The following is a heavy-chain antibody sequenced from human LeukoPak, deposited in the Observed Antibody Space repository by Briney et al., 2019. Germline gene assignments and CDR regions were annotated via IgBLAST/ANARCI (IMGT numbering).Heavy chain of an antibody. D-gene: IGHD3-22*01. Sequence: SVKVSCKASGGTFSSYAISWVRQAPGQGLEWMGRIIPILGIANCAQKFQGRVTITADKSTSTAYMELSSLRSEDTAVYYCARSLAVRAHSSRYFNWFDPWGQGTLVTVSS. V-gene: IGHV1-69*04. CDR3: ARSLAVRAHSSRYFNWFDP. CDR1: GGTFSSYA. J-gene: IGHJ5*02. CDR2: IIPILGIA.